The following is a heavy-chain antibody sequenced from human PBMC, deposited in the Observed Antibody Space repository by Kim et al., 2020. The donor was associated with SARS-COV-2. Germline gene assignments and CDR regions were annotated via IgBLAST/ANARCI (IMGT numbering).Heavy chain of an antibody. CDR2: ISYDGSNK. CDR3: ARDHEPLRYFDWLYYFDY. CDR1: GFTFSSYA. D-gene: IGHD3-9*01. V-gene: IGHV3-30*04. J-gene: IGHJ4*02. Sequence: GGSLRLSCAASGFTFSSYAMHWVRQAPGKGLEWVAVISYDGSNKYYADSVKGRFTISRDNSKNTLYLQMNSLRAEDTAVYYCARDHEPLRYFDWLYYFDYWGQGTLVTVSS.